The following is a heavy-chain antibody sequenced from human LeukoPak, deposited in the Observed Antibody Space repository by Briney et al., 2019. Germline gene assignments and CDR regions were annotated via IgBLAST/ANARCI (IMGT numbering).Heavy chain of an antibody. J-gene: IGHJ4*02. CDR2: IIPILGIA. CDR3: ARDKRPYYYDSSGYYPFDY. D-gene: IGHD3-22*01. Sequence: ASVKVSCKASGGTFSSYAISWVRQAPGQGLEWMGRIIPILGIANYARKFQGRVTITADKSTSTAYMELSSLRSEDTAVYYCARDKRPYYYDSSGYYPFDYWGQGTLVTVSS. V-gene: IGHV1-69*04. CDR1: GGTFSSYA.